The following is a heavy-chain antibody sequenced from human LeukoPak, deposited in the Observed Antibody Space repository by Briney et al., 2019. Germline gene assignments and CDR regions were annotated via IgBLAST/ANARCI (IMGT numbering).Heavy chain of an antibody. V-gene: IGHV1-46*01. CDR1: GYTFTSYY. Sequence: ASVKVSCKASGYTFTSYYMHWVRQAPGQGLEWMGIINPSGGSTSYAQKFQGRVTMTRDTSTSTVYMELSSLGSEDTAVYYCARGDYYDSSGSSGDYFDYWGQGTLVTVSS. CDR3: ARGDYYDSSGSSGDYFDY. CDR2: INPSGGST. D-gene: IGHD3-22*01. J-gene: IGHJ4*02.